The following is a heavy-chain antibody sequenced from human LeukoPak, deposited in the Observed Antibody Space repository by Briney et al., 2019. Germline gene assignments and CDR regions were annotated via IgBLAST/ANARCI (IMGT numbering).Heavy chain of an antibody. J-gene: IGHJ4*02. CDR1: GITFSDHY. CDR2: ISSSGSTK. Sequence: GGSLRLSCAASGITFSDHYMRWIRQAPGKGLEWVAHISSSGSTKEYADSVRGRFAISRDNAKNSLYLQMITLSVEDTAVYYCAREVRYTSSWYVYYYFDYWGQRTLVTVSS. V-gene: IGHV3-11*01. D-gene: IGHD6-13*01. CDR3: AREVRYTSSWYVYYYFDY.